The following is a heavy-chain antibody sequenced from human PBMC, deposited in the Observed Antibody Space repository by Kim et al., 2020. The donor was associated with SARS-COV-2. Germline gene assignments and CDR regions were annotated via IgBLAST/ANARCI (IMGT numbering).Heavy chain of an antibody. V-gene: IGHV6-1*01. D-gene: IGHD6-19*01. J-gene: IGHJ4*02. CDR3: ARDGAVAGTWDY. Sequence: YAVSVKSRITINPHTSKNQFSLQLNSVTPEDTAVYYCARDGAVAGTWDYWGQGTLVTVSS.